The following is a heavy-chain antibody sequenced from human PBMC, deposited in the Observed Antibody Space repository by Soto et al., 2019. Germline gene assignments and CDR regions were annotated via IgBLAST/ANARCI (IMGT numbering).Heavy chain of an antibody. D-gene: IGHD3-10*01. J-gene: IGHJ5*02. CDR2: IYYSGST. V-gene: IGHV4-59*01. CDR3: ARRRGVRGNWFDP. Sequence: SETMSLTCTFAGGYLSSYYVSLLRPPPGKGLEWIGYIYYSGSTNYNPSLKSRVTISVDTSKNQFSLKLSSVTAADTAVYYCARRRGVRGNWFDPWGQGTLVTVSS. CDR1: GGYLSSYY.